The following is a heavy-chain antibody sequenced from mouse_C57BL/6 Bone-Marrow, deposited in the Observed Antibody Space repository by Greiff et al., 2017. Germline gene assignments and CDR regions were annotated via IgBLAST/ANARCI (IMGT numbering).Heavy chain of an antibody. Sequence: EVNVVESGGGLVKPGGSLKLSCAASGFTFSDYGMHWVRQAPEKGLEWVAYISSGSSTIYYADTVKGRFTISRDNAKNTLFLQMTSLRSEDTAMDYCARKRGLYYFDYWGQGTTLTVSS. V-gene: IGHV5-17*01. CDR1: GFTFSDYG. J-gene: IGHJ2*01. CDR3: ARKRGLYYFDY. CDR2: ISSGSSTI.